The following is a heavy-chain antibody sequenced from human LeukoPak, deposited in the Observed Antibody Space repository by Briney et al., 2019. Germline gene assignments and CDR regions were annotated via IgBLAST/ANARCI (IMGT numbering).Heavy chain of an antibody. Sequence: GGSLLLSCAASGFTFSSYCMHWARQAPGKGLVWVSRINSDGSTTSYADSVMGRFTISRDNAKNTLYMEWNRLRGEDTAVYYCARVIYSVWEGEVSDWGQGNPVTVSS. D-gene: IGHD6-19*01. CDR2: INSDGSTT. J-gene: IGHJ4*02. V-gene: IGHV3-74*01. CDR3: ARVIYSVWEGEVSD. CDR1: GFTFSSYC.